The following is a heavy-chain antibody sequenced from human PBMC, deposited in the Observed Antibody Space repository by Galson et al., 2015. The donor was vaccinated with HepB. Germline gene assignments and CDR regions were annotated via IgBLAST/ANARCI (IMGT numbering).Heavy chain of an antibody. CDR2: ISSSSSTI. CDR1: GFTFSSYS. D-gene: IGHD6-19*01. Sequence: SLRLSCAASGFTFSSYSMNWVRQAPGKGLEWVSYISSSSSTIYYADSVKGRFTISRDNAKNSLYLQMNSLRAEDTAVYYCARDRKQWPNYYYYGMDVWGQGTTVTVS. CDR3: ARDRKQWPNYYYYGMDV. J-gene: IGHJ6*02. V-gene: IGHV3-48*01.